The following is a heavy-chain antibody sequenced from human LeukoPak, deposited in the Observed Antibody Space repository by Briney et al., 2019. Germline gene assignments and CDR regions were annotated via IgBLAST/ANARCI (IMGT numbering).Heavy chain of an antibody. Sequence: PGGSLRLSCAASGFTFGSYAMSWVRQAPGKGLEWVSSISGSGASTYYADSLKGRFTISRDNSHSTVYLQVNNLRVEDTAAYYCAKDYEFWSGYLDHWGQGTLVIVSS. CDR1: GFTFGSYA. V-gene: IGHV3-23*01. D-gene: IGHD3-3*01. J-gene: IGHJ5*02. CDR3: AKDYEFWSGYLDH. CDR2: ISGSGAST.